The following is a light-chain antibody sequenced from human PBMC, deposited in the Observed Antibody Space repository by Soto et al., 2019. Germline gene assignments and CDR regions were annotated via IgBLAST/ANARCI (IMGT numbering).Light chain of an antibody. Sequence: EIVMTQSPATLSVSPGEGATLSCMASQSVRSDLAWYQHKPGLAPRLLIYGVSTRATGIPVRFSGSGSGTEFTLSISSLQYEDSAIYYCQHYNNLPLTFGSGTKVDIK. J-gene: IGKJ4*01. V-gene: IGKV3-15*01. CDR2: GVS. CDR3: QHYNNLPLT. CDR1: QSVRSD.